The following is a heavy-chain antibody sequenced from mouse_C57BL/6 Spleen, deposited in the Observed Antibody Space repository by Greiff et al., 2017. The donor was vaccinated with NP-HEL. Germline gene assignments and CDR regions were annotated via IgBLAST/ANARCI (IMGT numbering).Heavy chain of an antibody. J-gene: IGHJ1*03. V-gene: IGHV5-9*01. CDR3: AREGYDNYLYWDFDV. CDR2: ISRGGGNT. D-gene: IGHD2-14*01. CDR1: GFTFSSYT. Sequence: DVKLVESGVGLVKPGGSLKLSCAASGFTFSSYTMSWVRQTPEKRLEWFATISRGGGNTYYPDSVKGRFHISRDNAKNTLYLQMSSLRSDNTALDDCAREGYDNYLYWDFDVWGKGTTVTVSS.